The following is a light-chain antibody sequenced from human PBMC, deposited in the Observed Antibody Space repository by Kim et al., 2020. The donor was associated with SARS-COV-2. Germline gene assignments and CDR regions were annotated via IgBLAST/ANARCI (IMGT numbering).Light chain of an antibody. Sequence: SYELTQPSSVSVSPEQTARITCSGDVLAKKYARWFQQKPGQAPVLVIYKDSERPSGIPERFSGSSSGTTVTLTISGAQVEDEADYYCYSAADNNLGVFGTGTKVTVL. CDR1: VLAKKY. V-gene: IGLV3-27*01. CDR2: KDS. CDR3: YSAADNNLGV. J-gene: IGLJ1*01.